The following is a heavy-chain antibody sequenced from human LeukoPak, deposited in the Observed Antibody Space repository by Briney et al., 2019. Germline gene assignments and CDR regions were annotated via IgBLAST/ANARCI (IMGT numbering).Heavy chain of an antibody. J-gene: IGHJ5*02. Sequence: GGSLRLSCAASGFTINDYYMSWIRQAPGKGLEWLSYINIGGTNTHYADSVKGRFTISRDNAKKSLYLEMNNLRAEDTAVYYCATDGAGFDTWGQGVLVTVSS. CDR2: INIGGTNT. V-gene: IGHV3-11*01. CDR1: GFTINDYY. CDR3: ATDGAGFDT.